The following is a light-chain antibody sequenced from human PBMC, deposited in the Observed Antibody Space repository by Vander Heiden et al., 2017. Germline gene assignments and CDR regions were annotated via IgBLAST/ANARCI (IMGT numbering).Light chain of an antibody. CDR2: KAS. Sequence: DIQMTQSPSTLSASVGDRVTITCRASQRISSWLAWYQQKPGKATKLLIYKASRLESRVRARFSGSGSGTEFTLTISSLQPDDFATYYCQHLGTFGQGTKVEIK. V-gene: IGKV1-5*03. CDR3: QHLGT. J-gene: IGKJ1*01. CDR1: QRISSW.